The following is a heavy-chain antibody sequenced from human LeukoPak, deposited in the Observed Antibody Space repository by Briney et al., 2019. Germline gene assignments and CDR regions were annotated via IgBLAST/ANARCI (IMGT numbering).Heavy chain of an antibody. CDR1: GGSISRNTAH. CDR3: AGDGNSDRWYYR. CDR2: INYSGNT. Sequence: SETLSLTCTVPGGSISRNTAHWGWIRQPPGKGLEWIGTINYSGNTYYSPSLKGRVTISVDTSKKQFSLKLTSMTAAGTAVYFCAGDGNSDRWYYRWGQGTRVIVSA. D-gene: IGHD6-13*01. J-gene: IGHJ4*02. V-gene: IGHV4-39*07.